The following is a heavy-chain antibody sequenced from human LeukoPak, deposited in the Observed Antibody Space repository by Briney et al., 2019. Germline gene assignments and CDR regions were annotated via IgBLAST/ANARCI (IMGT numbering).Heavy chain of an antibody. D-gene: IGHD3-16*01. CDR1: RFTFSSYG. J-gene: IGHJ3*02. CDR2: ISYDGNNR. Sequence: PGGSLRLSCAASRFTFSSYGMHWVRQAPGKGLEWVAVISYDGNNRYYADSVKGRFTISRYNSKNTPYLQMNSLRAEDTAVYYCAKVKGEVIGAFDIWGQGTMVTVSS. V-gene: IGHV3-30*18. CDR3: AKVKGEVIGAFDI.